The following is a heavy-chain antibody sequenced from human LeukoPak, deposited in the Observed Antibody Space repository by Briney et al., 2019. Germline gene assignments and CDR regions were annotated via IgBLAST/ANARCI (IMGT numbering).Heavy chain of an antibody. V-gene: IGHV4-34*01. CDR3: ARCRKRITIFGVVKVTGMDV. CDR1: GGSFSTNY. CDR2: INHSGST. D-gene: IGHD3-3*01. J-gene: IGHJ6*03. Sequence: SQTLSLTCAVYGGSFSTNYWSWIRQPPGKGLEWIGEINHSGSTNYNPPLKSRVTISVDTSKNQFSRKLTSVTAAATPVYYCARCRKRITIFGVVKVTGMDVWGKGTTVTVSS.